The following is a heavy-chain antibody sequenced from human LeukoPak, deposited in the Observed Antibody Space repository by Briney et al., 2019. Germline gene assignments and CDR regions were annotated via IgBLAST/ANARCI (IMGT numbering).Heavy chain of an antibody. V-gene: IGHV4-39*07. J-gene: IGHJ6*03. CDR1: GGSISSNSYY. Sequence: PSETLSLTCTVSGGSISSNSYYWGWIRQPPGKGLEWIGSIYYSGSTYYNPSLNTRVTISVDTSKNQFSLKLSSVTAADTAVYYCARDRATAMVLYYYYMDVWGKGTTVTVSS. CDR3: ARDRATAMVLYYYYMDV. D-gene: IGHD5-18*01. CDR2: IYYSGST.